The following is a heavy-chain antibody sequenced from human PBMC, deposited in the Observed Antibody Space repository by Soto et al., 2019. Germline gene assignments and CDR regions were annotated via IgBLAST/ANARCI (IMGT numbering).Heavy chain of an antibody. V-gene: IGHV4-34*01. J-gene: IGHJ6*02. D-gene: IGHD2-15*01. CDR2: INHSGST. CDR1: GGSFSGYY. CDR3: ARADIVVVVAATETNDYYYYGMDV. Sequence: SETVSLTCAVYGGSFSGYYWSWIRQPPGKGLEWIGEINHSGSTNYNPSLKSRVTISVDTSKNQFSLKLSSVTAADTAVYYCARADIVVVVAATETNDYYYYGMDVWGQGTTVTVSS.